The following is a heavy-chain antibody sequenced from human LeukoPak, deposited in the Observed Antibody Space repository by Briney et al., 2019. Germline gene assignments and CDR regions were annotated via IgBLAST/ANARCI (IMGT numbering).Heavy chain of an antibody. CDR2: INPNSGDT. Sequence: ASVKVSCKASGYSFTGYYMHWVRQAPGQGLEWMGWINPNSGDTNFAQKFQGRVTMTRDTSISTVYMELSRLRSDDTAVYYCSTFNWFDPWGQGTLVTVSS. CDR1: GYSFTGYY. V-gene: IGHV1-2*02. CDR3: STFNWFDP. D-gene: IGHD3-3*02. J-gene: IGHJ5*02.